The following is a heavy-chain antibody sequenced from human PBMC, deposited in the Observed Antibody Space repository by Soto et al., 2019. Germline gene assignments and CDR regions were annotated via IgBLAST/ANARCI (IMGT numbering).Heavy chain of an antibody. V-gene: IGHV4-59*01. Sequence: QVQLQESGPGLVKPSETLSLTCTVSGGSISSYYWSWIRQPPGQGLVWIGYIYYSGSTNYNPSLNSRVPISVDTPKNQFSLKLSSVAAADTAVYYCARVGMFGSAGWFDPWGQGTLVTVSS. D-gene: IGHD3-3*02. CDR3: ARVGMFGSAGWFDP. CDR2: IYYSGST. J-gene: IGHJ5*02. CDR1: GGSISSYY.